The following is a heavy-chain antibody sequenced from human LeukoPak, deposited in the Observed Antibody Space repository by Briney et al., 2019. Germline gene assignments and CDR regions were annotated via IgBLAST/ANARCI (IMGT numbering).Heavy chain of an antibody. CDR1: GFTFSSYS. CDR3: AREGYYGSGSQGPFDY. V-gene: IGHV3-48*01. CDR2: ISSSSSTI. D-gene: IGHD3-10*01. J-gene: IGHJ4*02. Sequence: PGGSLRLSCAASGFTFSSYSMNWVRQAPGKGLEWVSYISSSSSTIYYADSVKGRFTISRDNAKNSLYLQINSLRAEDTAVYYCAREGYYGSGSQGPFDYWGQGTLVTVSS.